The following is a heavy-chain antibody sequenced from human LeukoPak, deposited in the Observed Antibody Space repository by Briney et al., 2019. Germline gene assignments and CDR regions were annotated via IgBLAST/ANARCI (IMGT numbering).Heavy chain of an antibody. CDR1: GFTFSSYS. CDR3: ATTGLLWFGDSPYNWFDP. D-gene: IGHD3-10*01. J-gene: IGHJ5*02. V-gene: IGHV3-21*01. CDR2: ISRSSSYI. Sequence: GGSLRLSCAASGFTFSSYSMNWVRQAPGKGLEGVSSISRSSSYIYYADSVKGRFTISRDNAKNSLYLQMNSLRAEDTAVYYCATTGLLWFGDSPYNWFDPWGQGTLVTVSS.